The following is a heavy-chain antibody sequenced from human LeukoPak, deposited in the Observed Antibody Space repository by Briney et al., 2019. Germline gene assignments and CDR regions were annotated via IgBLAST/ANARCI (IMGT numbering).Heavy chain of an antibody. CDR1: GYTFTTYD. CDR3: AREHYGWRKNWFDP. Sequence: VASVKVSCKASGYTFTTYDINWVRQATGQGLEWMGWMNPNSGNTDYAQKFQGRVTMTRNTSTNTAYMELSSLRSEDTAVYYCAREHYGWRKNWFDPWGQGTLVTVSS. CDR2: MNPNSGNT. J-gene: IGHJ5*02. V-gene: IGHV1-8*01. D-gene: IGHD3-16*01.